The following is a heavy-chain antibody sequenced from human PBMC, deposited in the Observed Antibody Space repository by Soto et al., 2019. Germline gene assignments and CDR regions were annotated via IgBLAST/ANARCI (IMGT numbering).Heavy chain of an antibody. Sequence: EVQLLQSGGGLVQPGGSLRLSCVDSGFTFTSYAMTWVRQLPGKGLEWVSSVTNTGGITHYANSVKGRFTISRDNSKNTLYLQMNSLRAEDTAMYYCAKIYRSCTYTNCYSRSPPDSWGQGTLVTVSA. CDR2: VTNTGGIT. D-gene: IGHD2-15*01. CDR3: AKIYRSCTYTNCYSRSPPDS. V-gene: IGHV3-23*01. J-gene: IGHJ5*01. CDR1: GFTFTSYA.